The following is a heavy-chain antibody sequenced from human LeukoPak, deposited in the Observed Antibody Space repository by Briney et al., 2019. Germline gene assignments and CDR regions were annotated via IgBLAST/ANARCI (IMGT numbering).Heavy chain of an antibody. Sequence: GGSLRLSCAASGSTFSSYSMNWVRQAPGKGLEWVSYISSSSSTIYYADSVKGRFTISRDNAKNSLYLQMNSLRAEDTAVYYCASGGRYYFYWGQGALVTVSS. CDR1: GSTFSSYS. J-gene: IGHJ4*02. D-gene: IGHD1-26*01. CDR2: ISSSSSTI. CDR3: ASGGRYYFY. V-gene: IGHV3-48*04.